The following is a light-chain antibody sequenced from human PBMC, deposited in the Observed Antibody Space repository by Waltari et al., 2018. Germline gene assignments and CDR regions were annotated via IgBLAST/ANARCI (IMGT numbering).Light chain of an antibody. CDR1: QSVRTN. Sequence: VLLTQSPASLSVSPGDTVILSCRASQSVRTNLVWYQQKAGQAPRTLFYGASTRASGFPSRLSGSGSETDFALIISSLQSEDAAVYFCQQYYVWPPITFGGGTKLEI. J-gene: IGKJ4*01. V-gene: IGKV3-15*01. CDR2: GAS. CDR3: QQYYVWPPIT.